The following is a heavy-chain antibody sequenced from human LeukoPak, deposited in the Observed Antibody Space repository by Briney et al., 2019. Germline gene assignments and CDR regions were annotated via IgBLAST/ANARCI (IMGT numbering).Heavy chain of an antibody. CDR3: ARGGYSRSSEYYYGMDV. CDR1: GFTFTGFY. V-gene: IGHV1-2*02. CDR2: INPNSGGT. J-gene: IGHJ6*02. Sequence: WASVTVSCKASGFTFTGFYMHWVRQAPGQGLEWMGWINPNSGGTNYAQKFQGRVTMTRDTSINTAYMELSRLRSDDTAVYYCARGGYSRSSEYYYGMDVGGQGTTVTVSS. D-gene: IGHD6-6*01.